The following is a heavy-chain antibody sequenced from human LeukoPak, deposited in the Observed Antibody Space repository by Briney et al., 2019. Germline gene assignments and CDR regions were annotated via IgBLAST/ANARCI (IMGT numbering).Heavy chain of an antibody. CDR2: IKHDGAET. Sequence: PGGSLRLSCAASGFTFSTSWMSWVRQAPGKGLEWVANIKHDGAETYYVDSVKRRFTISRDNAKSSLYLQMNSLRAEDTAMYYCARGDWGTVTISGHPPPYFFVYWGQGILVIVSS. D-gene: IGHD4-11*01. CDR3: ARGDWGTVTISGHPPPYFFVY. CDR1: GFTFSTSW. V-gene: IGHV3-7*01. J-gene: IGHJ4*02.